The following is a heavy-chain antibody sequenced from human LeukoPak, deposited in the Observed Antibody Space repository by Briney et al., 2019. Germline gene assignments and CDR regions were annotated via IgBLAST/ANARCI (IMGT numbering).Heavy chain of an antibody. Sequence: SETLSLTCTVSGGSISSYYWSWIRQPPGKGLDWIGNIYHSGGTYYNPSLKSRVTISVDTSNNQFSLKLSSVTAADTAVYYCARTMLRGVFDYWGQGTLVTVSS. CDR1: GGSISSYY. D-gene: IGHD3-10*01. V-gene: IGHV4-59*08. CDR2: IYHSGGT. J-gene: IGHJ4*02. CDR3: ARTMLRGVFDY.